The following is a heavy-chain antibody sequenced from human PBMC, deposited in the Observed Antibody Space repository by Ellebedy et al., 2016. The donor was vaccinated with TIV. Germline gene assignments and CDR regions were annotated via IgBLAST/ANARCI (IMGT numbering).Heavy chain of an antibody. V-gene: IGHV5-51*01. CDR2: IYPGDSDT. CDR1: GYSFTSYW. D-gene: IGHD3-16*01. CDR3: ARLDLRLGESRSYYYGMDV. J-gene: IGHJ6*02. Sequence: GESLKISCKGSGYSFTSYWIGWVRQMPGKGLEWMGIIYPGDSDTRYSPSFQGQVTISADKSISTAYLQWSSLKASDTAMYYCARLDLRLGESRSYYYGMDVWGQGTTVTVSS.